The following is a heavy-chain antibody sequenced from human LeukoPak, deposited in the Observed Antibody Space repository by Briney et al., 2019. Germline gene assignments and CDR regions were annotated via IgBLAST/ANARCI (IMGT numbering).Heavy chain of an antibody. D-gene: IGHD5-12*01. CDR3: NTGGTLRLSGGFDF. CDR2: IRSKTDGGTT. V-gene: IGHV3-15*07. Sequence: GGSLRLPCAASGFTFSKAWMNWVRQAPGKGLEWVGRIRSKTDGGTTDYAAPAKGRFTISRDDSKNTLYLQMSSLKTEDTAVYYCNTGGTLRLSGGFDFWGQGILVIVSS. J-gene: IGHJ4*02. CDR1: GFTFSKAW.